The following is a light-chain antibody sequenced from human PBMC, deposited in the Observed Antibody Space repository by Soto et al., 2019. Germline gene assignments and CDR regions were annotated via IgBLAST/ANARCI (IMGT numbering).Light chain of an antibody. Sequence: ARTSPASGLGSPGQSITFPGLGPRIDVGNYNLVSWYQQHPGKAPKLMIYDVSKRPSGVSNRFSGSKSGNTASLTISGLQADDEADYYCCSYAGDSYVFGTGTKVTVL. CDR3: CSYAGDSYV. CDR1: RIDVGNYNL. CDR2: DVS. J-gene: IGLJ1*01. V-gene: IGLV2-23*02.